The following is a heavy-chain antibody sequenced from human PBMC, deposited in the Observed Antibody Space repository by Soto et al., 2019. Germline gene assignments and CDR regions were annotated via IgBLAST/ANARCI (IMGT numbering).Heavy chain of an antibody. CDR1: GFTFSSYG. D-gene: IGHD5-18*01. V-gene: IGHV3-30*18. Sequence: QVQLVESGGGVVQPGRSLRLSCAASGFTFSSYGMHWVRQAPGKGLEWVAVISSDGSNKYYADSVKGRFTISRDNSKNTLYLQMNSMRAEDTAVYYCAKELGDSYGYVDDYWGQGTLVTVSS. CDR2: ISSDGSNK. CDR3: AKELGDSYGYVDDY. J-gene: IGHJ4*02.